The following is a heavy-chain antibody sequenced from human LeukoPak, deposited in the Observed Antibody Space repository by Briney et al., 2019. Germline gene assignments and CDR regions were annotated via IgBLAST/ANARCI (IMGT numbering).Heavy chain of an antibody. J-gene: IGHJ6*03. V-gene: IGHV1-8*01. CDR2: MNPNSGNT. D-gene: IGHD5-18*01. CDR1: GYTFTSYD. Sequence: ASVKVSCKASGYTFTSYDIIWVRQATGQGLEWMGWMNPNSGNTGYAQKFQGRVTMTRNTSISTAYMELSSLRSEDTAVYYCARGSDTAMVFYYYYMDVWGKGTTVTVSS. CDR3: ARGSDTAMVFYYYYMDV.